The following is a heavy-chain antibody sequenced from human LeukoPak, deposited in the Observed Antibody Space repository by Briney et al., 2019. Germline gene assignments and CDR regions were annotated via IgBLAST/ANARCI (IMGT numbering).Heavy chain of an antibody. V-gene: IGHV1-18*01. J-gene: IGHJ4*02. CDR3: ARNDNLHHGDYGTYFDY. Sequence: ASVKVACKASNYTFSTYGISWVRQAPGQGLEWMGWISPYNGNTDYAQKFQGRVTMTTDTSTSTAYMELRSLRSDDTAVYYCARNDNLHHGDYGTYFDYWGQGTLVTVSS. D-gene: IGHD4-17*01. CDR1: NYTFSTYG. CDR2: ISPYNGNT.